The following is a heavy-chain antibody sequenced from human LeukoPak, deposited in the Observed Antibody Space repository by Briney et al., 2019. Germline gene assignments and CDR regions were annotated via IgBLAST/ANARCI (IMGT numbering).Heavy chain of an antibody. J-gene: IGHJ5*02. CDR2: IYTSGST. CDR1: GGSISSYY. V-gene: IGHV4-4*07. CDR3: ARTGYSSGWYWFDP. D-gene: IGHD6-19*01. Sequence: SETLSLTCTVSGGSISSYYWSWIRQAAGKGLEWIGRIYTSGSTNYNPSLKSRVTLSVDTSKDQFSLKLSSVTAADTAVYYCARTGYSSGWYWFDPWGQGTLVTVSS.